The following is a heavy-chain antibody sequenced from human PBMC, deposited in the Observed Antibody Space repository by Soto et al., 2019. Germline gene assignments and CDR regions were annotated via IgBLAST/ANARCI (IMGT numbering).Heavy chain of an antibody. Sequence: PGGVPRLSCAASGFTFRTYGMNWVRRAPGGGLEWVASISSSGSFIYYADSVKGRFTISRDDAEKSLYLQMNSLRAEDTALYYCAREPEGIAAALDYWGRGTLVTVSS. D-gene: IGHD6-13*01. CDR1: GFTFRTYG. CDR2: ISSSGSFI. J-gene: IGHJ4*02. CDR3: AREPEGIAAALDY. V-gene: IGHV3-21*01.